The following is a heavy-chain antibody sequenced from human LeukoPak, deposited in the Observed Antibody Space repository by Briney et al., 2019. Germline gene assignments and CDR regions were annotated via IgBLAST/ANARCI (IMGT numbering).Heavy chain of an antibody. Sequence: PSQTLSLTCTVSGGSISSGSYYWSWIRQPAGKGLEWIGRIYTSGSTNYNPSLKSRVTISVDTSKNQFSLKLSSVTAADTAVYYCARGDLDYWGQGTLVTVSP. D-gene: IGHD5-24*01. CDR1: GGSISSGSYY. CDR2: IYTSGST. V-gene: IGHV4-61*02. CDR3: ARGDLDY. J-gene: IGHJ4*02.